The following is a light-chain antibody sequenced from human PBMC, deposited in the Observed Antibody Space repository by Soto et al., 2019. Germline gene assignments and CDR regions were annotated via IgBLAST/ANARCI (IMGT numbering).Light chain of an antibody. CDR3: QRYGSSPPVT. J-gene: IGKJ1*01. V-gene: IGKV3-20*01. CDR1: QSVSSSY. CDR2: GAS. Sequence: EIVLTQSPGTLSLSPGERATLSCRASQSVSSSYLAWYQQKPGQAPRLLIYGASSRATGIPDRFSGSGSGTDFTLTISRLEPEDFAVYYCQRYGSSPPVTFGQGTKVEIK.